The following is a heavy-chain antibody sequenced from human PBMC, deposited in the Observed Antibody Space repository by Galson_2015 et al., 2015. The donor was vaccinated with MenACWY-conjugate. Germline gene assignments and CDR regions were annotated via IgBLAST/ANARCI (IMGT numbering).Heavy chain of an antibody. CDR1: GHTFSNHY. D-gene: IGHD5-12*01. CDR2: FNPSGGST. Sequence: SVKVSCKASGHTFSNHYFHWVRQAPGQGLEWMGMFNPSGGSTTYAHKFQGRVSMTADTATSTVYMEMSSLSAEDTAVYYCAAYTRSDLNYGRATIVDVWGQGTTVTV. V-gene: IGHV1-46*01. J-gene: IGHJ6*02. CDR3: AAYTRSDLNYGRATIVDV.